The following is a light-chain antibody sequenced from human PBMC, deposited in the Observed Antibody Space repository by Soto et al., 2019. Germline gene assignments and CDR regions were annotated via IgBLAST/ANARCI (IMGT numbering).Light chain of an antibody. J-gene: IGLJ1*01. Sequence: QSALTQPRSVSGSPGQSVTISCTGTSSDVGGYNYVSWYQQYPGKAPKVMIYDVKTRPSGVPDRFSGSKSGNTASLTISGLQAEDEVDYYCCSYAGSYTFVFGTGTKLTVL. CDR2: DVK. CDR3: CSYAGSYTFV. CDR1: SSDVGGYNY. V-gene: IGLV2-11*01.